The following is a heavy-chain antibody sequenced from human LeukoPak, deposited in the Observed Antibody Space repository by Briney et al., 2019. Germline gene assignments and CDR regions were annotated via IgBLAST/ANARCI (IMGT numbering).Heavy chain of an antibody. D-gene: IGHD5-24*01. V-gene: IGHV3-23*01. Sequence: PGGSLRLSCAASGFTFSSYSMNWVRQAPGKGLEWVSAISGSGDITHYADSVKGRFTISRDNSKNTLYLQMNSLRAEDTAVYYCAKRYTDTGSFDYWGQGTPVTVSS. CDR1: GFTFSSYS. CDR3: AKRYTDTGSFDY. CDR2: ISGSGDIT. J-gene: IGHJ4*02.